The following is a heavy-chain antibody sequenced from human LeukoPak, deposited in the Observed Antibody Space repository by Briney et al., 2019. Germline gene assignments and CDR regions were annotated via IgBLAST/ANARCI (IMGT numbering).Heavy chain of an antibody. D-gene: IGHD6-19*01. V-gene: IGHV3-30*01. CDR1: GFTFSSYA. CDR3: ARDGAVAGTRNWFDP. Sequence: GGSLRLSCAASGFTFSSYAMHWVRQAPGKGLEWVAVISYDGSNKYYADSVKGRFTISRDNSKNTLYLQMNSLRAEDTAVYYCARDGAVAGTRNWFDPWGQGTLVTVSS. CDR2: ISYDGSNK. J-gene: IGHJ5*02.